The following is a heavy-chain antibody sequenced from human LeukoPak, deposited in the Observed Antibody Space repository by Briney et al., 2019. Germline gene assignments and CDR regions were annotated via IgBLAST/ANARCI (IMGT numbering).Heavy chain of an antibody. J-gene: IGHJ6*03. Sequence: PSETLSLTCTVPGGSISSSSYYWGWIRQPPGKGLEWIGSIYYSGSTYYNPSLKSRVTISVDTSKNQFSLKLSSVTAADTAVYYCARLINGGATKALYYYYYMDVWGKGTTVTVSS. CDR2: IYYSGST. CDR3: ARLINGGATKALYYYYYMDV. CDR1: GGSISSSSYY. D-gene: IGHD1-14*01. V-gene: IGHV4-39*01.